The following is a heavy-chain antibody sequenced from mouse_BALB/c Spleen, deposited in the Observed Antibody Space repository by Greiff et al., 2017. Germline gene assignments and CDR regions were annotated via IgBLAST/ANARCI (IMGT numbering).Heavy chain of an antibody. CDR1: GFTFSSYA. CDR3: ARITTAMDY. V-gene: IGHV5-9-4*01. Sequence: EVQLVESGGGLVKPGGSLKLSCAASGFTFSSYAMSWVRQSPEKRLEWVAEISSGGSYTYYPDTVTGRFTISRDNAKNTLYLEMSSLRSEDTAMYYCARITTAMDYWGQGTSVTVSS. CDR2: ISSGGSYT. J-gene: IGHJ4*01. D-gene: IGHD1-1*01.